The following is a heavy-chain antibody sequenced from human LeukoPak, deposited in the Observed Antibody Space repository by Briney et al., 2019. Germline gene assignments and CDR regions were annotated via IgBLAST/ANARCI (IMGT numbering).Heavy chain of an antibody. J-gene: IGHJ4*02. D-gene: IGHD2-15*01. CDR1: GFTFSSYS. CDR2: ISSSSYI. V-gene: IGHV3-21*01. Sequence: WGSLRLSCAASGFTFSSYSMNWVRQAPGKGLEWVSSISSSSYIYYADSVKGRFTISRDNAKNSLYLQMNSLRAEDTAVYYCAVWGYCSGGSCRPWYFDYWGQGTLVTVSS. CDR3: AVWGYCSGGSCRPWYFDY.